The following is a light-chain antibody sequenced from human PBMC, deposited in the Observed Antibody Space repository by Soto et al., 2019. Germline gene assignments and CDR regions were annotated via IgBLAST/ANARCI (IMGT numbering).Light chain of an antibody. CDR3: QQSYSTPP. CDR2: AAS. CDR1: QNIERW. V-gene: IGKV1-39*01. J-gene: IGKJ1*01. Sequence: IQLPQSPSTVSASVGARVSITCRASQNIERWQAWYQQKPGKAPKLLIYAASSLQSGVPSRFSGSGSGTDFTLTISSLQPEDFATYYCQQSYSTPPIGQGTKVDI.